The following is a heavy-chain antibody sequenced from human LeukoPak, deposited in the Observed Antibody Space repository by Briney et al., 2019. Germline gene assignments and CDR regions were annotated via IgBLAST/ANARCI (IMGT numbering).Heavy chain of an antibody. J-gene: IGHJ4*02. CDR3: ARDRNYFEALHRSY. D-gene: IGHD3-10*01. CDR2: IDGDGANT. CDR1: GFIFSSFA. V-gene: IGHV3-23*01. Sequence: GGSLRLSCTVSGFIFSSFAMSWVRQAPGKGLEWVSGIDGDGANTWNADSVKGRFTISRDNSKNMLYLQINSLRAEDTAVYYCARDRNYFEALHRSYWGQGTLVTVSS.